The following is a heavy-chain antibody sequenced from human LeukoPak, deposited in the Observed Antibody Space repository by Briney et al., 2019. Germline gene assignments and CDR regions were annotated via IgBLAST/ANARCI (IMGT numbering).Heavy chain of an antibody. CDR3: AKDEFVASAFTGAFDI. CDR2: ISWNTGGI. D-gene: IGHD2-8*02. Sequence: GRSLRLSCAASGFTFDNYAMHWVRQAPGEGLEWVSGISWNTGGIGYADSVKGRFTISRDNAKNSLYLQMNSLRAEDMALYYCAKDEFVASAFTGAFDIWGQGTMVTVSS. CDR1: GFTFDNYA. J-gene: IGHJ3*02. V-gene: IGHV3-9*03.